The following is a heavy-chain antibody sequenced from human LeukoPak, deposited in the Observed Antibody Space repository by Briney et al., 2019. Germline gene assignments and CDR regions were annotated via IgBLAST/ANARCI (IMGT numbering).Heavy chain of an antibody. CDR3: ARGSYDSSGYSRWLGAFDI. D-gene: IGHD3-22*01. V-gene: IGHV4-34*01. J-gene: IGHJ3*02. CDR2: INRSGST. CDR1: GGSFSGYY. Sequence: PSETLSLTCAVYGGSFSGYYWSWIRQPPGKGLEWIGEINRSGSTNYNPSLKSRVTISVDTSKNQFSLKLSSVTAADTAVYYCARGSYDSSGYSRWLGAFDIWGQGTMVTVSS.